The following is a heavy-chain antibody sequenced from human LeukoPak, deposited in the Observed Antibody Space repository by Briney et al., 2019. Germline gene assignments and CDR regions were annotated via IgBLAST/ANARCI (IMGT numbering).Heavy chain of an antibody. CDR1: GFTFSSYS. V-gene: IGHV3-21*01. D-gene: IGHD1-7*01. CDR3: ARGSNWNSISTPNWFYP. Sequence: SGGSLILSCAASGFTFSSYSMNGVRQAPGKGLEWVSSISSSTSYIYYADSVKGRFTISRDNAKNPLYLQMNSLRAEDTAVYYCARGSNWNSISTPNWFYPWGQGTLVTVSS. J-gene: IGHJ5*02. CDR2: ISSSTSYI.